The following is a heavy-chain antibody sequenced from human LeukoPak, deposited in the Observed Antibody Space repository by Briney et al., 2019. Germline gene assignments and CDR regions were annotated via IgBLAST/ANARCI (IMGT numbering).Heavy chain of an antibody. CDR2: IEKNAGGA. V-gene: IGHV3-23*01. CDR1: GFTFSDFA. D-gene: IGHD1-26*01. CDR3: AKQEGALIENWCFDH. J-gene: IGHJ4*02. Sequence: GGSLRLSCAASGFTFSDFAMSWVRLAPGKGLEWVSSIEKNAGGAYYADSVKGRFTVSRDNSKNTLYLQMSSLRVEDTALYYCAKQEGALIENWCFDHWGLGTLVTVS.